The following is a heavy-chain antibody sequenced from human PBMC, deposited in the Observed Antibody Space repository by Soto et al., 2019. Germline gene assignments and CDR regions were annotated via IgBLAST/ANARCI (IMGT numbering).Heavy chain of an antibody. Sequence: PGGSLRLSCAASGFTFSSYAMSCVRQAPGKGLEWVSVIGGRGNSAYYADSVQGRFTISRDNSKNTLSLQMSSLTADDTAIYYCVRQGPGSFHFWGPGTMVTL. D-gene: IGHD5-12*01. V-gene: IGHV3-23*01. CDR1: GFTFSSYA. CDR3: VRQGPGSFHF. CDR2: IGGRGNSA. J-gene: IGHJ3*01.